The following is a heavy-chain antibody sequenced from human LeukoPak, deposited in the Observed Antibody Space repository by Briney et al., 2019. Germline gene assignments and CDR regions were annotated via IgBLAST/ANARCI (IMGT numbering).Heavy chain of an antibody. V-gene: IGHV3-30*02. Sequence: GGSLRLSCAVSGFTFCNYGMHWVRHTPGRGREWVAFIQSDGTYKYYAHSVRGRFTISRDNSKNTRYLQMNSLRAEDTAVYYCARNPNWTPTPGYFQDWGQRTLVTVSS. J-gene: IGHJ1*01. CDR3: ARNPNWTPTPGYFQD. CDR2: IQSDGTYK. D-gene: IGHD1-1*01. CDR1: GFTFCNYG.